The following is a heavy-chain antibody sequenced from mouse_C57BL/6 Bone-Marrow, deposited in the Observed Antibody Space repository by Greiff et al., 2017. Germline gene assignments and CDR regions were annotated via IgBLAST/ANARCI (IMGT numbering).Heavy chain of an antibody. CDR3: ARKRDYFDY. Sequence: EVQLQQSGPELVKPGASVKISCKASGYTITDYYMNWVKQSHGKSLEWIGDINHNNGGTSYNQKFKGKATLTVDKSSRTAYMELRSLTSEDSAVXYCARKRDYFDYWGQGTTLTVSS. CDR2: INHNNGGT. V-gene: IGHV1-26*01. J-gene: IGHJ2*01. CDR1: GYTITDYY.